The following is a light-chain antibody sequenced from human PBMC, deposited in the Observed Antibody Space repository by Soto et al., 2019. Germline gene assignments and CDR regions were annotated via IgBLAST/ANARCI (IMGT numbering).Light chain of an antibody. Sequence: EIVMTQSPASLSVSPGERVTLSCRATQDVGDNLAWYRQKPGQAPRLLIYGASTRATGIPARFSGSGYGTEFTLTISSLQSDDFGVYYCQQSNKWPRTFGQGTRVEIK. CDR2: GAS. V-gene: IGKV3-15*01. CDR1: QDVGDN. CDR3: QQSNKWPRT. J-gene: IGKJ1*01.